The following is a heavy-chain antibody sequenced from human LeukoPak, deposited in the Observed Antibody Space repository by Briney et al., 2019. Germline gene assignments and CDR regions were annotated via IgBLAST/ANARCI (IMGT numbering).Heavy chain of an antibody. D-gene: IGHD1-26*01. CDR2: ISSSRSTM. CDR3: ASEAGMWSNKWELLPGHYYYFGMDA. V-gene: IGHV3-48*04. CDR1: GFTFSSYS. Sequence: PGGSLRLSCAASGFTFSSYSMNWVRQAPGKGLEWVSYISSSRSTMYYADSVKGRFTISRDNAKNSLYLQMNSLRAEDTAVYYCASEAGMWSNKWELLPGHYYYFGMDAWGQGTTVTVSS. J-gene: IGHJ6*02.